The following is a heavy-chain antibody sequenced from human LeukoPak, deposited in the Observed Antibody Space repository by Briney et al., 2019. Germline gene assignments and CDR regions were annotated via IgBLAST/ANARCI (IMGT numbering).Heavy chain of an antibody. D-gene: IGHD2-2*01. J-gene: IGHJ5*02. Sequence: SETLSLTCTVSGGSISSYYWSWIRQPAGKGLEWIGRIYTSGSTNYNPSLKSRVTMSVDTSKNQFSLKLSSVTAADTAVYYCARDPRYCSSTSCHGTWFDPWGQGTLVTVSS. CDR2: IYTSGST. V-gene: IGHV4-4*07. CDR3: ARDPRYCSSTSCHGTWFDP. CDR1: GGSISSYY.